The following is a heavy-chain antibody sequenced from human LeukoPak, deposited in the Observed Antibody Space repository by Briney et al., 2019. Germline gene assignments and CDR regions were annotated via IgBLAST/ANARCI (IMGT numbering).Heavy chain of an antibody. D-gene: IGHD2-2*01. CDR3: AREGGVVVPAAIVDY. CDR1: GYTFTGYY. J-gene: IGHJ4*02. CDR2: INPNSGGT. V-gene: IGHV1-2*06. Sequence: ASVKVSCEASGYTFTGYYMHWVRQAPGQGLEWMGRINPNSGGTNYAQKFQGRVTMTRDTSISTAYMELSRLRSDDTAVYYCAREGGVVVPAAIVDYWGQGTLVTVSS.